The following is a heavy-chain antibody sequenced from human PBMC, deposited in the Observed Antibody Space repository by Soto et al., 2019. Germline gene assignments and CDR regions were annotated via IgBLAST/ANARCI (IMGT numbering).Heavy chain of an antibody. Sequence: GGSLRLSCAASGFTFSSYSMNWVRQAPGKGLEWVSYISSSSSTIYYADSVKGRFTISRDNAKNSLYLQMNSLRDEDTAVYYCARTEYDFWSGYFDYWGQGTLVTVSS. D-gene: IGHD3-3*01. CDR2: ISSSSSTI. CDR3: ARTEYDFWSGYFDY. J-gene: IGHJ4*02. CDR1: GFTFSSYS. V-gene: IGHV3-48*02.